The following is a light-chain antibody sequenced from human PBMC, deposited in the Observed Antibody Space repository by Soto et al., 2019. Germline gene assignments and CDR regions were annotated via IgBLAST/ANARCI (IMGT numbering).Light chain of an antibody. CDR2: GAS. CDR3: QQYGSSPYT. CDR1: QSVSSSY. V-gene: IGKV3-20*01. Sequence: ELVLTQSPGTLSLSPGERATLSCRASQSVSSSYLAWYQQKPGQAPRLLIYGASSRATGIPDRFSGSGSGTDFTLTISRLEPEDGAVYYCQQYGSSPYTFGPGTKLEIK. J-gene: IGKJ2*01.